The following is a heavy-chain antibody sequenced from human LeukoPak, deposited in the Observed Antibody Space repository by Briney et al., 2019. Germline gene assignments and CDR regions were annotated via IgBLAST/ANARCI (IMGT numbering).Heavy chain of an antibody. CDR3: ARVRVTGYSNFAY. Sequence: GGSLRLSCAASGFTISSYYMAWVRQAPGKGLEWVSVIYHSGNTDYADSVRGRFTISRDNSKNTVYLQMSSLRAEDTAVYYCARVRVTGYSNFAYWGQGTLVTVSS. D-gene: IGHD3-9*01. J-gene: IGHJ4*02. CDR1: GFTISSYY. V-gene: IGHV3-53*01. CDR2: IYHSGNT.